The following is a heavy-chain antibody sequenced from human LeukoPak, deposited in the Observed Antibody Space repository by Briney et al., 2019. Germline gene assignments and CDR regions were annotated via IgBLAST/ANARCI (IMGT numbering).Heavy chain of an antibody. CDR2: ISSGSSTI. Sequence: GGSLRLSCAASGFTFSSYSMNWVRQAPRKGLEWVSYISSGSSTIYYADAVKGRFTISRDNVKNSLYLQMNSLRAEDTAVYYCARATYYYDSSGNFDKWGQGTLVAVSS. J-gene: IGHJ4*02. D-gene: IGHD3-22*01. V-gene: IGHV3-48*04. CDR1: GFTFSSYS. CDR3: ARATYYYDSSGNFDK.